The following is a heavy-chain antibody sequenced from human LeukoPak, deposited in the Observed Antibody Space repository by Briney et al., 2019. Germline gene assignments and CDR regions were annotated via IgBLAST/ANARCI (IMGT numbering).Heavy chain of an antibody. D-gene: IGHD2-15*01. J-gene: IGHJ4*02. V-gene: IGHV3-23*01. CDR1: GFTFTNAW. Sequence: GGSLRLSCAASGFTFTNAWMSWVRQAPGKGLEWVSAISGSGGSTYYADSVKGRFTISRDNSKNTLYLQMNSLRAEDTAVYYCAREGVAATQDHWGQGTLVTVSS. CDR3: AREGVAATQDH. CDR2: ISGSGGST.